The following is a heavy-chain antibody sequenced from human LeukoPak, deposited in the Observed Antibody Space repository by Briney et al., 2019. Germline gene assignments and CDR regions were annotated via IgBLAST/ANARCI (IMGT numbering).Heavy chain of an antibody. D-gene: IGHD6-19*01. Sequence: GGSLRFSCAASGFTFSKYWMLWVRQAPGKGLESVSRINTDGTVTAYADSVKGRFTVSRDNADNTMFLQMNSVRDEDTAVYYCATKQWLAPPPDSWGQGTPVTVSS. J-gene: IGHJ4*02. V-gene: IGHV3-74*01. CDR3: ATKQWLAPPPDS. CDR2: INTDGTVT. CDR1: GFTFSKYW.